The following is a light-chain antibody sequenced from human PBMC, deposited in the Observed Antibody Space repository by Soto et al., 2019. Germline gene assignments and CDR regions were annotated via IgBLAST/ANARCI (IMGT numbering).Light chain of an antibody. CDR1: QSISSW. Sequence: DIQMTQSPSTLSASVGDRVTITCRASQSISSWLAWYQQKPGKAPKLLIYDASSLESGVPSRFSVSASGTEFTLAISSLQPDDFATYYCQQYSTFGQGTKLEIK. CDR3: QQYST. J-gene: IGKJ2*01. V-gene: IGKV1-5*01. CDR2: DAS.